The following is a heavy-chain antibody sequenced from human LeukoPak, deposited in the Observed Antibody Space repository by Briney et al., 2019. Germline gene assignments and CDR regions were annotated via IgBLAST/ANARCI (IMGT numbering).Heavy chain of an antibody. D-gene: IGHD6-6*01. CDR2: IYYSGST. J-gene: IGHJ4*02. CDR3: AREIRVATRRFDY. V-gene: IGHV4-39*07. CDR1: GASISSTSYY. Sequence: SETLSLTCTVSGASISSTSYYSGCFRQPPWKGLEWIGNIYYSGSTYYNPSLKSRVTISVDTSKNQFSLKLSSVTAADTAMYFCAREIRVATRRFDYWGRGTLLTVSS.